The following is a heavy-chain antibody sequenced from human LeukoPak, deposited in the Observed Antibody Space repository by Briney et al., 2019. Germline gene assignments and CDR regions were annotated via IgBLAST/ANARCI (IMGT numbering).Heavy chain of an antibody. V-gene: IGHV1-2*02. Sequence: ASVKVSCKASGYTFTGYYMHWVRQAPGQGLEWMGWVNPNSGGTNYAQKFQGRVTMTRDTSINTAYMELSRLRSDDTAVYYWARGRGEGYSYGRYYFDYWGQGTLVTVSS. CDR2: VNPNSGGT. J-gene: IGHJ4*02. D-gene: IGHD5-18*01. CDR1: GYTFTGYY. CDR3: ARGRGEGYSYGRYYFDY.